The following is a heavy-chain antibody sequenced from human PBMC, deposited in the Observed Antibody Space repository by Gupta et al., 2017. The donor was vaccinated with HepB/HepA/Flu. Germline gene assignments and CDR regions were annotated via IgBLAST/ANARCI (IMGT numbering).Heavy chain of an antibody. V-gene: IGHV2-5*02. CDR1: GFSLSTSGVG. Sequence: QITLKESGPTLVKPTQTLTLTCTFSGFSLSTSGVGVGWIRQPPGKALEWLALIYWDDDKRYSPSLKSRLTITKDTSKNQVVLTMTNMDPVDTATYYGAHGSNWNLYFDYWGQGTLVTVSS. CDR2: IYWDDDK. D-gene: IGHD1-1*01. J-gene: IGHJ4*02. CDR3: AHGSNWNLYFDY.